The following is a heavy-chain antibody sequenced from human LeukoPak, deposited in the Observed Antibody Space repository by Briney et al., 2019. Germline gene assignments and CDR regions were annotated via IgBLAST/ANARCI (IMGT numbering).Heavy chain of an antibody. CDR1: GYTFTGYY. J-gene: IGHJ6*03. CDR2: INPNSGGT. D-gene: IGHD5-12*01. Sequence: ASVKVSCKASGYTFTGYYMHWVRQAPGQGLEWVGWINPNSGGTNYAQKFQGRVTMTRDTSISTAYMELSRLRSDDTAVYYCARDIAATYNPYYYYMDVWGKGTTVTVSS. V-gene: IGHV1-2*02. CDR3: ARDIAATYNPYYYYMDV.